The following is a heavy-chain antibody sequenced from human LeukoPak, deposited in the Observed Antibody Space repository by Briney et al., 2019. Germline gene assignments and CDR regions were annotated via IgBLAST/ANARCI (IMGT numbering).Heavy chain of an antibody. V-gene: IGHV3-33*08. J-gene: IGHJ4*02. D-gene: IGHD3-10*01. CDR3: AREDGSGSYHFDY. CDR1: GFTFSDYY. CDR2: IWYDGSNE. Sequence: GGSLRLSCVASGFTFSDYYMSWIRQAPGRGLEWVAVIWYDGSNEYYADSVKGRFTISRDNSKNTLYLQMNSLRAEDTAVYYCAREDGSGSYHFDYWGQGTLVTVSS.